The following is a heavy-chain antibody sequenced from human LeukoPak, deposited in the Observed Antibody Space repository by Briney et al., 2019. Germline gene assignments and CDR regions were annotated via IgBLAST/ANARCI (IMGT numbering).Heavy chain of an antibody. Sequence: GGSLRLSSAASGFTFSSYSMNWVRQAPGKGLEWVSSISSSSSYIYYTDSVKGRFTISRDNAKNSLYLKMNSLRAEDTAVYYCARLSRDGFSYWGQGTLVTVSS. CDR1: GFTFSSYS. D-gene: IGHD5-24*01. V-gene: IGHV3-21*01. CDR2: ISSSSSYI. J-gene: IGHJ4*02. CDR3: ARLSRDGFSY.